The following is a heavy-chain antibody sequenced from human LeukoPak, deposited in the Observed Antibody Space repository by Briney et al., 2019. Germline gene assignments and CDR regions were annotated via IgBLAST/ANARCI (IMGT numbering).Heavy chain of an antibody. CDR3: DTTEPRYSGSSSAFDI. J-gene: IGHJ3*02. Sequence: ASVKVSCKVSGYTLTELSMHWVQQAPGKGLEWMGGFDPEDGETIYAQKFQGRVTMTEDTSTDTAYMELSSLRSEDTAVYYCDTTEPRYSGSSSAFDIWGQGTMVTVSS. CDR1: GYTLTELS. CDR2: FDPEDGET. D-gene: IGHD1-26*01. V-gene: IGHV1-24*01.